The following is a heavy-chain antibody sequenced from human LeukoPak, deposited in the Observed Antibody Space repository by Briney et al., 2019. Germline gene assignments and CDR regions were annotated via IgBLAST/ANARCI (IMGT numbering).Heavy chain of an antibody. CDR1: GGSFSGYY. D-gene: IGHD2-15*01. CDR2: INHSGST. J-gene: IGHJ4*02. CDR3: ARRYCSGGGCYLYYFDY. Sequence: SETLSLTCAVYGGSFSGYYWSWIRQPPGKGLEWIGEINHSGSTNYNPSLKSRVTISVDTSKNQFSLKLSSVTAADTAVYYCARRYCSGGGCYLYYFDYWGQGTLVTVSS. V-gene: IGHV4-34*01.